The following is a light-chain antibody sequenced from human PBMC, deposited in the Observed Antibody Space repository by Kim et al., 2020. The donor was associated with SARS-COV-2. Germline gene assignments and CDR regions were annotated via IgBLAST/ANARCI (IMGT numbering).Light chain of an antibody. CDR2: DVN. Sequence: QSALTQPASVSGSPGQSITISCTGTSSDVGAYNYVSWYQQHPGKVPKLMIYDVNNRPSGVSDRFSGSKSGNTASLTISGLQAEDEADYYCSSFTTSNTLVFGGGTKLTV. V-gene: IGLV2-14*03. CDR1: SSDVGAYNY. J-gene: IGLJ3*02. CDR3: SSFTTSNTLV.